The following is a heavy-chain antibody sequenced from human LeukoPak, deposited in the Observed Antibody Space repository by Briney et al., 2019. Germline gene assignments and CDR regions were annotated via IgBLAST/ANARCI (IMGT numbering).Heavy chain of an antibody. CDR3: VKQPSSGYEFDY. CDR1: GFTFSSYG. D-gene: IGHD5-12*01. V-gene: IGHV3-30*18. Sequence: PGRSLRLSCAASGFTFSSYGMHWVRQAPDKGLEWVAVISYDGSNKYYADSVKGRFTISRDNSKNTLYLQMNSLRAEDTAVYYCVKQPSSGYEFDYWGQGTLVTVSS. CDR2: ISYDGSNK. J-gene: IGHJ4*02.